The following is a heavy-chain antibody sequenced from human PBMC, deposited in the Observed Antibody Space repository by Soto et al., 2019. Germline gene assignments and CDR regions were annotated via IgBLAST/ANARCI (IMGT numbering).Heavy chain of an antibody. V-gene: IGHV3-30*18. CDR3: AKEYYYDSSGYYYFDY. J-gene: IGHJ4*02. D-gene: IGHD3-22*01. CDR2: ISYDGSNK. Sequence: SLRLSCAASGFTFGSYGMHWVRQAPGKGLEWVAVISYDGSNKYYADSVKGRFTISRDNSKNTLYLQMNSLRAEDTAVYYCAKEYYYDSSGYYYFDYWGQGTLVTVSS. CDR1: GFTFGSYG.